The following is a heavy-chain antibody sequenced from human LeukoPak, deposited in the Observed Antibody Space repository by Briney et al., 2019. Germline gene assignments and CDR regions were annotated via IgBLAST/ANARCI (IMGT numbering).Heavy chain of an antibody. CDR2: IIPMLGTV. CDR3: ARDQKVGATPYFGMDV. D-gene: IGHD1-26*01. V-gene: IGHV1-69*04. Sequence: ASVKVSCKASGGTFSSYAINWVRQAPGQGLEWMGRIIPMLGTVNYAQKFQGRVTIIADKLTSTAYMELSSLRSEDTAVYYCARDQKVGATPYFGMDVWGQGTTVTVSS. CDR1: GGTFSSYA. J-gene: IGHJ6*02.